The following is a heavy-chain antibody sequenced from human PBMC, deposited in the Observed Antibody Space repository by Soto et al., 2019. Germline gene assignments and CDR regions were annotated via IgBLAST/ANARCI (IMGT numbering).Heavy chain of an antibody. V-gene: IGHV3-30-3*01. CDR2: ISYDGSNK. Sequence: QVQLVESGGGVVQPGRSLRLSCAASGFTFSSYAMHWVRQAPGTGLEWVAVISYDGSNKYYADSVKGRFTISRDNSKNAIYLHMNGLRREDAAVYYCARDWYYGGYLYYYYSDGMDVWGRGSTVTVSS. J-gene: IGHJ6*02. CDR3: ARDWYYGGYLYYYYSDGMDV. D-gene: IGHD4-17*01. CDR1: GFTFSSYA.